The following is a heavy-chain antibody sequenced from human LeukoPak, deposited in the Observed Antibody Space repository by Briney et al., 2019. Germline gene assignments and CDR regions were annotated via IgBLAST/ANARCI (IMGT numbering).Heavy chain of an antibody. V-gene: IGHV3-30*02. Sequence: PGGSLRLSCAASGISFRSYGMHSVRQAPGKGLEWVTFIWYDASNKYYAESVKGRITISRDNSRNTVFLQMNSLRAEDTAIYYCATDISTHYFGSWGQGTLVTVSS. CDR1: GISFRSYG. CDR2: IWYDASNK. CDR3: ATDISTHYFGS. J-gene: IGHJ4*02. D-gene: IGHD3-9*01.